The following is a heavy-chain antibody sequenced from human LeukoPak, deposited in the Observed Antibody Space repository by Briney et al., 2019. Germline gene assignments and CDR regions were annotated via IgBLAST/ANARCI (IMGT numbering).Heavy chain of an antibody. CDR2: IYTSGST. V-gene: IGHV4-61*05. Sequence: PSETLSLTCTVSGGSISSSSYYWGWIRQPPGKGLEWIGYIYTSGSTNYNPSLKSRVTISVDTSKNQFSLKLSSVTAADTAVYYCARQRTIFGVVIGGWFDPWGQGTLVTVSS. D-gene: IGHD3-3*01. J-gene: IGHJ5*02. CDR1: GGSISSSSYY. CDR3: ARQRTIFGVVIGGWFDP.